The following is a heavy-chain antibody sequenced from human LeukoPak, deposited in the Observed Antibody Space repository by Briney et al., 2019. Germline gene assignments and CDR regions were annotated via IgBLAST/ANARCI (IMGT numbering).Heavy chain of an antibody. J-gene: IGHJ4*02. CDR1: GDSISSRNW. Sequence: SETLSLTCAVSGDSISSRNWWNWDRQSPGKGLDWVGEISHGGITKYNPSLKNRVTISKDNSRNEFSLKLNSVTAADTAVYFCARSAGWWSLDYWGQGALVTVSA. CDR2: ISHGGIT. V-gene: IGHV4-4*02. D-gene: IGHD2-8*02. CDR3: ARSAGWWSLDY.